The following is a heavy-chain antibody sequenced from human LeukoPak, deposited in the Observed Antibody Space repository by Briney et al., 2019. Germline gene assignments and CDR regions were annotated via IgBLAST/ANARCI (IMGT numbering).Heavy chain of an antibody. Sequence: ASVKVSCKASGYTFTSYGISWVRQAPGQGLEWMGWISAYNGNTNYAQKLQGRVTMTTDTSTSTAYMELRSLRSDDTAVYYCARKGYCSSTSCYAHYYYGMDVWGQGTTVTVSS. CDR3: ARKGYCSSTSCYAHYYYGMDV. D-gene: IGHD2-2*01. CDR1: GYTFTSYG. J-gene: IGHJ6*02. CDR2: ISAYNGNT. V-gene: IGHV1-18*01.